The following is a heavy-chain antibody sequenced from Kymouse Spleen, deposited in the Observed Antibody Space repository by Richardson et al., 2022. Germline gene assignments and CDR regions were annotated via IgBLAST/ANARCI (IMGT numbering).Heavy chain of an antibody. D-gene: IGHD6-19*01. J-gene: IGHJ6*02. V-gene: IGHV3-21*03. CDR3: ARDRSIAVAGNYYGMDV. Sequence: EVQLVESGGGLVKPGGSLRLSCAASGFTFSSYSMNWVRQAPGKGLEWVSSISSSSSYIYYADSVKGRFTISRDNAKNSLYLQMNSLRAEDTAVYYCARDRSIAVAGNYYGMDVWGQGTTVTVSS. CDR1: GFTFSSYS. CDR2: ISSSSSYI.